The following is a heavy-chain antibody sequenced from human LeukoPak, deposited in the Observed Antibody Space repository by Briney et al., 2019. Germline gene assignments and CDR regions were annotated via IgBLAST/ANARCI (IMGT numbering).Heavy chain of an antibody. Sequence: GGSLRLSCAASGFAFSSHGMNWVRQAPGKGLEWVSSISGSSAYIYYADSVRGRFTVSRDNAKNSLYLQMNSLRAEDTAVYYCARATVVLDYWGQGTLVTVSS. V-gene: IGHV3-21*01. CDR3: ARATVVLDY. D-gene: IGHD2-2*01. CDR1: GFAFSSHG. J-gene: IGHJ4*02. CDR2: ISGSSAYI.